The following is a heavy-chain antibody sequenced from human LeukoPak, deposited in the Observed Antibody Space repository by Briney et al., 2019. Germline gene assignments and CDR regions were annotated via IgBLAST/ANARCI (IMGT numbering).Heavy chain of an antibody. CDR1: GGTFSSYA. Sequence: SVRVSCKASGGTFSSYAISWVRQAPGQGLEWMGRIIPILGIANYAQKFQGRVTITADKSTSTAYMELSSLRSEDTAVYYCARPPTDSSGYYYYYGMDVWGQGTTVTVSS. D-gene: IGHD3-22*01. J-gene: IGHJ6*02. V-gene: IGHV1-69*04. CDR3: ARPPTDSSGYYYYYGMDV. CDR2: IIPILGIA.